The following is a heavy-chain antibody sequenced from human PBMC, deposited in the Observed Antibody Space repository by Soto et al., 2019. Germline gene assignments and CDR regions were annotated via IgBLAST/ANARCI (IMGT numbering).Heavy chain of an antibody. J-gene: IGHJ5*01. D-gene: IGHD1-26*01. CDR3: ARLIGNSWLDS. V-gene: IGHV4-59*08. Sequence: SETLSLTCTVSGDSISTDYWSWIRQSPGKGLEWIGFIYYGGSTNYNPSLKSRITINPDTSNNQFSLHLNSVTPDDTAVYYCARLIGNSWLDSWGQGTLVTVSS. CDR1: GDSISTDY. CDR2: IYYGGST.